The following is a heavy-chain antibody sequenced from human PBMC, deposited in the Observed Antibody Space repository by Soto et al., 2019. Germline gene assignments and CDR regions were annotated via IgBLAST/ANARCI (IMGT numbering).Heavy chain of an antibody. CDR1: GYTFTGYY. CDR2: INPNSGGT. Sequence: PSVKVSCKASGYTFTGYYMHWVRQAPGQGLEWMGWINPNSGGTNYAQKFQGRVTMTRDTSISTAYMELSRLRSDDTAVYYCARGYSSSSGFKFTDYWGQGTLVTVSS. D-gene: IGHD6-6*01. CDR3: ARGYSSSSGFKFTDY. V-gene: IGHV1-2*02. J-gene: IGHJ4*02.